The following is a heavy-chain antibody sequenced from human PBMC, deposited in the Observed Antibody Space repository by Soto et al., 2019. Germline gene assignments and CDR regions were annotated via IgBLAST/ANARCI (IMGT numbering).Heavy chain of an antibody. CDR1: GFTFSSYA. D-gene: IGHD3-22*01. J-gene: IGHJ3*02. V-gene: IGHV3-23*01. CDR3: ARFYYGDSGYDAFDI. CDR2: ISGRSGST. Sequence: GGSLRLSCAASGFTFSSYAMSWVRQAPGKGLEWVSTISGRSGSTYYADSVKGRFTISRDNSKNTLYLQMNSLRAEDTALYYCARFYYGDSGYDAFDIWGQGTMVTVSS.